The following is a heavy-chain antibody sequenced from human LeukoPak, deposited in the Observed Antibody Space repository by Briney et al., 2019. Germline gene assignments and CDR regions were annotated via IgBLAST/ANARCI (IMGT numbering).Heavy chain of an antibody. CDR3: ARDTSRNWGENRYDY. V-gene: IGHV4-39*07. CDR1: GGSISSSSYY. Sequence: SETLSLTCTVSGGSISSSSYYWGWIRQPPGKGLEWIGSIYYSGSTYYNPSLKSRVTISVVTSKNQFSLKLSSVTAADTAVYYCARDTSRNWGENRYDYWGQGTLVTVSS. D-gene: IGHD7-27*01. CDR2: IYYSGST. J-gene: IGHJ4*02.